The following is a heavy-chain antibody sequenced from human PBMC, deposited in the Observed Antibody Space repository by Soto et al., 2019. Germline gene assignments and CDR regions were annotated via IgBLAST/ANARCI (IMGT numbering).Heavy chain of an antibody. CDR1: GGTFSSYA. CDR2: IIPIFGTA. D-gene: IGHD3-10*01. Sequence: QVQLVQSGAEVKKPGSSVKVSCKASGGTFSSYAISWVRQAPGQGLEWMGGIIPIFGTANYAQKFQGRVTITANESTSTAYMALSSLRSEDTAVYYCARDPYYYGSGNNWFDPWGQGTLVTVSS. CDR3: ARDPYYYGSGNNWFDP. J-gene: IGHJ5*02. V-gene: IGHV1-69*12.